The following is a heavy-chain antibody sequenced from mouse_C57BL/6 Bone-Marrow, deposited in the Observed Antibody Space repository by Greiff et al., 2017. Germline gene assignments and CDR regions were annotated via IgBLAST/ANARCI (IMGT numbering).Heavy chain of an antibody. Sequence: EVKVVESGGGLVKPGGSLKLSCAASGFTFSSYTMSWVRQTPEKRLEWVATISGGGGNTYYPDSVKGRFTISRDNAKNTLYLQMSSLRSEDTALYYCASPIYYYGSSYRYFDVWGTGTTVTVSS. V-gene: IGHV5-9*01. CDR3: ASPIYYYGSSYRYFDV. J-gene: IGHJ1*03. D-gene: IGHD1-1*01. CDR2: ISGGGGNT. CDR1: GFTFSSYT.